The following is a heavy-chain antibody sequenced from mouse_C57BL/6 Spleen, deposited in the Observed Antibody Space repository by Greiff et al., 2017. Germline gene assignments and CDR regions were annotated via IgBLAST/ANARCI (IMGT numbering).Heavy chain of an antibody. J-gene: IGHJ3*01. CDR3: ASMVTTGDWFAY. CDR2: ISSGSSTI. D-gene: IGHD2-2*01. CDR1: GFTFSDYG. V-gene: IGHV5-17*01. Sequence: EVHLVESGGGLVQPGGSLKLSCAASGFTFSDYGMHWVRQAPEKGLEWVAYISSGSSTIYYADTVKGRFTISRDNAKNTLFLQMTSLRSEDPAMYYCASMVTTGDWFAYWGQGTLVTVSA.